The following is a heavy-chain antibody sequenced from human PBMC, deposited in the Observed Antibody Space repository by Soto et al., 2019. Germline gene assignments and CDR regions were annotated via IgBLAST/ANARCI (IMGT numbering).Heavy chain of an antibody. CDR1: GYTFTNYG. CDR2: FSAYNRNS. CDR3: ARDRQWEPLLY. J-gene: IGHJ4*02. V-gene: IGHV1-18*04. D-gene: IGHD1-26*01. Sequence: QVQLVQSGGEVKKPGASVRLSCKTSGYTFTNYGLTWVRQAPGQGLEWIGWFSAYNRNSNYAQKFEDRVTMTTDTSTKTAYLELRSLRSDDTAVYYCARDRQWEPLLYWGEGT.